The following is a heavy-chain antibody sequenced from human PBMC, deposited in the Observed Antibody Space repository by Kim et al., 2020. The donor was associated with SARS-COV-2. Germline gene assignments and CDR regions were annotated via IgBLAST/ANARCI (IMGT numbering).Heavy chain of an antibody. V-gene: IGHV3-15*01. J-gene: IGHJ6*02. CDR2: IKSKTDGGKT. D-gene: IGHD2-2*01. CDR1: GFTFSKAW. CDR3: TNRYCSSDSCYDGIEAAGTGAYDSYIVLDV. Sequence: GGSLRLSCAASGFTFSKAWMSWVRQAPGKGLEWGGRIKSKTDGGKTDYAAHVKGSFTISRDDSKNTLYLQMNSLKTEDTAVYYSTNRYCSSDSCYDGIEAAGTGAYDSYIVLDVWAQETTVSVS.